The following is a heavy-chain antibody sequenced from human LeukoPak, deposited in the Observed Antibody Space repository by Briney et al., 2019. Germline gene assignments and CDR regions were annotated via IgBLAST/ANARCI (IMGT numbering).Heavy chain of an antibody. V-gene: IGHV3-53*05. CDR3: AARPYCTTATCPKTNWFDP. CDR1: GFTVSSNY. Sequence: PGGSLRLSCAASGFTVSSNYMSWVRQAPWKGLEWVSLIYSGGSTYYADSVKGRFTISRDNSKNTLYLQMSSLRADDTAVYYCAARPYCTTATCPKTNWFDPWGQGTLVTVS. D-gene: IGHD2-8*01. J-gene: IGHJ5*02. CDR2: IYSGGST.